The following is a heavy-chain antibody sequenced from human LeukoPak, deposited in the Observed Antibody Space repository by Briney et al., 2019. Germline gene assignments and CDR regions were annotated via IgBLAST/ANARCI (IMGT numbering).Heavy chain of an antibody. CDR3: ASCSRYYYGSGPNDY. V-gene: IGHV1-2*06. J-gene: IGHJ4*02. Sequence: ASVKVSCKASGYTFTGYYMHWVRQAPGQGLEWMGRINPNSGGTNYAQKFQGRVTMTRDTSISTAYMELSRLRSDDTAVYYCASCSRYYYGSGPNDYWGQGTLVTVSS. CDR1: GYTFTGYY. CDR2: INPNSGGT. D-gene: IGHD3-10*01.